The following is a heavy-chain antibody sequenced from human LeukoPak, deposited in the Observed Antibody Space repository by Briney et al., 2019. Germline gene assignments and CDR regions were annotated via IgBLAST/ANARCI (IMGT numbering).Heavy chain of an antibody. D-gene: IGHD1-20*01. CDR1: GFTFSSSC. Sequence: KTGGSLRLSCAASGFTFSSSCMKWVRQAPGKGLEWVSSISTSSTYIYYADSVKGRFTISRDNAKNSLYLQMNSLRAEDTAVYYSARDPPFIIGTTFFDYWGQGTLVTVSS. J-gene: IGHJ4*02. CDR2: ISTSSTYI. CDR3: ARDPPFIIGTTFFDY. V-gene: IGHV3-21*01.